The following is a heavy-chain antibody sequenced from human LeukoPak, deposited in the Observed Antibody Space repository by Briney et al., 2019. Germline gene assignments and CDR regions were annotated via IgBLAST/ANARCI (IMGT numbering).Heavy chain of an antibody. CDR2: IIRIFGTA. J-gene: IGHJ6*04. CDR1: GGTFSSYA. CDR3: ARAGEGPITMVRGVVYYYGMDV. Sequence: SVKVSCKASGGTFSSYAISWVRQAPGQGLEWMGGIIRIFGTANYAQKFQGRVTITADESTSTAYMELSSLRSEDTAVYYCARAGEGPITMVRGVVYYYGMDVWGKGTTLTVSS. V-gene: IGHV1-69*13. D-gene: IGHD3-10*01.